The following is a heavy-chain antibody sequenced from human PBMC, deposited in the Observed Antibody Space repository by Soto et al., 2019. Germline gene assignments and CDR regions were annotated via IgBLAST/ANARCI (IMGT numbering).Heavy chain of an antibody. Sequence: QVQLVQSGAEAKKPGSSVKVSCKASGGTFSRSSITWVRQAPGQGLEWMGGISPIYETPTYSQKFQGRVTITADESTTTGYMELSSLRSEDTAVYFCARDLRILGYNSVTYAFDIWGQGTMVIVSS. V-gene: IGHV1-69*12. CDR2: ISPIYETP. D-gene: IGHD1-1*01. CDR3: ARDLRILGYNSVTYAFDI. J-gene: IGHJ3*02. CDR1: GGTFSRSS.